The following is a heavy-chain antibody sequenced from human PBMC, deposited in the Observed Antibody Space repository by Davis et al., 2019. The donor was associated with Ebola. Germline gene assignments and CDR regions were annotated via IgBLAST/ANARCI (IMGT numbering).Heavy chain of an antibody. V-gene: IGHV1-18*01. CDR3: ARSPAADYYYYYGMDV. J-gene: IGHJ6*04. Sequence: ASVKVSCKASGYTFTSYGISWVRQAPGQGLEWMGWISGYNGNTNYVENLQGRVTMTTDTSTSTAYMELRSLRSADTAVYYCARSPAADYYYYYGMDVWGKGTTVTVSS. CDR2: ISGYNGNT. CDR1: GYTFTSYG. D-gene: IGHD2-2*01.